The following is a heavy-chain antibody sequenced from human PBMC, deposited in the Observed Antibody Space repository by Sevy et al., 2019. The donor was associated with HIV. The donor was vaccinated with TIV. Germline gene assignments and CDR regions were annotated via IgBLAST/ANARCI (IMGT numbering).Heavy chain of an antibody. CDR1: RFTFNIYS. Sequence: GGSLRLSCAASRFTFNIYSMNWVRQAPGKGLEWVSSISSSSSYIYYADSLKGRFTVSRDNAKNSLYLQMNSLRAEDTAVYYCARASQQLVLLREYYFDYWGQGTLVTVSS. D-gene: IGHD6-13*01. CDR2: ISSSSSYI. V-gene: IGHV3-21*01. CDR3: ARASQQLVLLREYYFDY. J-gene: IGHJ4*02.